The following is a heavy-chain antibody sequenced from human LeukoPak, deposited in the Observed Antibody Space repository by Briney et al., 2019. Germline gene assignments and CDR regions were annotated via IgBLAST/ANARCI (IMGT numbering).Heavy chain of an antibody. Sequence: PGGSLRLSCAASGFTFSSYGMHWVRQAPGRGLEWVAVISHDGRNNYYADSVKGRFTISRDNSQNMLYLQVNSLRPEDTAVYYCAKVLCSGAARSSHNFDYWGQGALVTVSS. CDR3: AKVLCSGAARSSHNFDY. CDR2: ISHDGRNN. V-gene: IGHV3-30*18. CDR1: GFTFSSYG. D-gene: IGHD2-15*01. J-gene: IGHJ4*02.